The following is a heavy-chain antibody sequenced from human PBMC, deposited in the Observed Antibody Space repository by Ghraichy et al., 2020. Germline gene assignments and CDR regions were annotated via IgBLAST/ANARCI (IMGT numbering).Heavy chain of an antibody. CDR2: INPNSGGT. J-gene: IGHJ6*03. CDR3: ARDRRGDYGENYYYYYMDV. Sequence: ASVKVSCKASGYTFTGYYMHWVRQAPGQGLEWMGRINPNSGGTNYAQKFQGRVTMTRDTSISTAYMELSRLRSDDTAVYYCARDRRGDYGENYYYYYMDVWGKGTTVTVSS. CDR1: GYTFTGYY. D-gene: IGHD4-17*01. V-gene: IGHV1-2*06.